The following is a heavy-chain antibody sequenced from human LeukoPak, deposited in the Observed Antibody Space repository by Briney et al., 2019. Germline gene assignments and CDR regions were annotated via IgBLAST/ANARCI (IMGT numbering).Heavy chain of an antibody. CDR1: GGSISSGGYS. Sequence: SETLSLTRAVSGGSISSGGYSWSWIRQPPGKGLEWIGYIYHSGSTYYNPSLKSRVTISVDRSKNQFSLKLSSVTAADTAVYYCARYHDYYGMDVWGQGTTVTVSS. J-gene: IGHJ6*02. V-gene: IGHV4-30-2*01. CDR3: ARYHDYYGMDV. CDR2: IYHSGST. D-gene: IGHD2-2*01.